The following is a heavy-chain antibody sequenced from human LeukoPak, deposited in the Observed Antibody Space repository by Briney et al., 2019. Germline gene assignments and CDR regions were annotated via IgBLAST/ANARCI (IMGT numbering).Heavy chain of an antibody. CDR1: GGTFSSYA. D-gene: IGHD4-17*01. CDR2: IIPILGIA. V-gene: IGHV1-69*04. Sequence: SVKVSCKASGGTFSSYAISWVRQALGQGLEWMGRIIPILGIANYAQKFQGRVTITADKSTSTAYMELSSLRSEDTAVYYCARGSYGDYEEYYFDYWGQGTLVTVSS. J-gene: IGHJ4*02. CDR3: ARGSYGDYEEYYFDY.